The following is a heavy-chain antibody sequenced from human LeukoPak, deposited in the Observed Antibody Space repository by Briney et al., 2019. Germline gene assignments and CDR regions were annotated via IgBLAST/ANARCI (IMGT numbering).Heavy chain of an antibody. CDR2: ISWNSGSV. V-gene: IGHV3-9*01. J-gene: IGHJ4*02. CDR1: GFTFDDYA. Sequence: GGSLRLSCAASGFTFDDYAMHWVRQAPGKGLEWVSGISWNSGSVGYVDSVKGRFTISRDNAKNSLYLQMNSLRAEDTALYYCAKGTSIFGVVGFFDYWGQGTLVTVSS. D-gene: IGHD3-3*01. CDR3: AKGTSIFGVVGFFDY.